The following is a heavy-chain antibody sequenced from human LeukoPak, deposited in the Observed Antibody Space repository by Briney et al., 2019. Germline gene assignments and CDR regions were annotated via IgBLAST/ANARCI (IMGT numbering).Heavy chain of an antibody. CDR3: AKDRDYDILTGYSPCFDY. CDR2: ISYDGSNK. J-gene: IGHJ4*02. Sequence: VRSLRLSCAASGFTFSSYGMHWVRQAPGKGLEWVAVISYDGSNKYYAGSVKGRFTISRDNSKNTLYLQMNSLRAEDTAVYYCAKDRDYDILTGYSPCFDYWGQGTLVTVSS. CDR1: GFTFSSYG. V-gene: IGHV3-30*18. D-gene: IGHD3-9*01.